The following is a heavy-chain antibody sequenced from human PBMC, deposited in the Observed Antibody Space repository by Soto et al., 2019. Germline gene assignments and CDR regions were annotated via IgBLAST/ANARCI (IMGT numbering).Heavy chain of an antibody. Sequence: ASVKVSGKASGYTFTSYAMHWVRQAPGQRLEWMGWINAGNGNTKYSQKFQGRVTITRDTSASTAYMELSSLRSEDTAVYYCAKDVADTYFDCWGQGTLVTVSS. CDR1: GYTFTSYA. CDR2: INAGNGNT. J-gene: IGHJ4*02. D-gene: IGHD5-12*01. V-gene: IGHV1-3*01. CDR3: AKDVADTYFDC.